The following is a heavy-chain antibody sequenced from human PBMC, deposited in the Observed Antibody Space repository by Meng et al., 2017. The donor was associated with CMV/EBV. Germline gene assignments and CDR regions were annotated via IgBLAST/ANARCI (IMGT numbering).Heavy chain of an antibody. CDR1: GGTFSSYA. Sequence: SVKVSCKASGGTFSSYAISWVRQAPGQGLEWMGGIIPILGIANYAQKFQGRVTITADKSTSTAYMELRSLRSDDTVVYYCARHSEEFYDYVWGSYRVLGIFDYWGQGTLVTVSS. CDR3: ARHSEEFYDYVWGSYRVLGIFDY. V-gene: IGHV1-69*10. J-gene: IGHJ4*02. D-gene: IGHD3-16*02. CDR2: IIPILGIA.